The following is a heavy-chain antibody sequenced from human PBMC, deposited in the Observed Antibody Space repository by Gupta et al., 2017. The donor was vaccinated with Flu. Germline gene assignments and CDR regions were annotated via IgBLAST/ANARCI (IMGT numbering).Heavy chain of an antibody. CDR3: ARGDGVVGLSDHYYNYMDV. J-gene: IGHJ6*03. Sequence: QLQLVQSGAEVKKPGASVKVSCKASGGTFSRYGISWVRQAPGQGLEWMGGIIPFFGTANYAQKFQGRVTIIADESTSTAYMELSSLRSEDTAVYYCARGDGVVGLSDHYYNYMDVWGNGTTVTVSS. D-gene: IGHD2-21*01. CDR1: GGTFSRYG. V-gene: IGHV1-69*01. CDR2: IIPFFGTA.